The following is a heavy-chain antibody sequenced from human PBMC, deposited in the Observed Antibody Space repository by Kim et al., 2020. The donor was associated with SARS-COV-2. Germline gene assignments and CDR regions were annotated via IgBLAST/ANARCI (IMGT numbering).Heavy chain of an antibody. CDR2: INHSGST. CDR3: ARVLSIYFDY. Sequence: SETLSLTCAVYGGSFSGYYWSWIRQPPGKGLEWIGEINHSGSTNYNPSLKSRVTISVDMSKNQFSLKLSSVTAADTAVYYCARVLSIYFDYWCQGTLVTVSX. CDR1: GGSFSGYY. J-gene: IGHJ4*02. V-gene: IGHV4-34*01.